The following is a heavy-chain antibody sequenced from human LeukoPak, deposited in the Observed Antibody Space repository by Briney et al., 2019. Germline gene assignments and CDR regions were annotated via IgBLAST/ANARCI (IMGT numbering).Heavy chain of an antibody. V-gene: IGHV3-21*01. Sequence: GGSLRLSCAASGFTFSSYSMNCVRQAPGKGLEWVSFISSSSSYIYYADSVKGRFTISRDNAKNSLYLQMNSLRAEDTAVYYCARDSPHRSWGSGFDYWGQGTLVTVSS. CDR2: ISSSSSYI. J-gene: IGHJ4*02. D-gene: IGHD3-16*01. CDR1: GFTFSSYS. CDR3: ARDSPHRSWGSGFDY.